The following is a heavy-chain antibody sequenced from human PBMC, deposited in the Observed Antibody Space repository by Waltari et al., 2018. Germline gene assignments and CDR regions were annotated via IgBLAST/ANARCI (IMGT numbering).Heavy chain of an antibody. V-gene: IGHV4-4*02. J-gene: IGHJ3*02. CDR2: IYHSGST. CDR1: GGSISIAHW. D-gene: IGHD4-4*01. Sequence: QVQLQESGPGLVKPSQPLSLTCTVSGGSISIAHWWSWVRQPPGKGLEWIGEIYHSGSTNYNPSLKSRVTISVDKSKNQFSLKLSSVTAADTAVYYCANFPTTKGAFDIWGQGTMVTVSS. CDR3: ANFPTTKGAFDI.